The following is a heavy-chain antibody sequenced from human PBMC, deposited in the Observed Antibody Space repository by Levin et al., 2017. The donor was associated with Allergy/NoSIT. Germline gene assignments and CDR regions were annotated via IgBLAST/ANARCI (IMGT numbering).Heavy chain of an antibody. V-gene: IGHV3-23*01. J-gene: IGHJ4*02. CDR2: ISDDGATT. CDR1: GFTYINYA. Sequence: GGSLRLSCAASGFTYINYAMTWVRQAPGKGLEWVSVISDDGATTFYADSVKGRFTISRDNSKNTLYLQMNSLRAEDTAVYYSAGSVDSGANRPLGYWGQGTLVTVSS. D-gene: IGHD6-25*01. CDR3: AGSVDSGANRPLGY.